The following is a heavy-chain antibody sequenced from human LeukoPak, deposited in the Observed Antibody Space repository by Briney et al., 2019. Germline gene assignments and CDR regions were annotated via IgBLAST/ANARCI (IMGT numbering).Heavy chain of an antibody. Sequence: SETLSLTCTVSGYSISSDQYWGWIRQPPGKGLEWIGTIYDSGTTYYNPSLKSRVTISVDTSKNQFPLKVSSVTAADTAVYYCARVFDSGSQAYFYYMDVWGKGTTVTISS. V-gene: IGHV4-38-2*02. CDR1: GYSISSDQY. CDR2: IYDSGTT. J-gene: IGHJ6*03. D-gene: IGHD3-10*01. CDR3: ARVFDSGSQAYFYYMDV.